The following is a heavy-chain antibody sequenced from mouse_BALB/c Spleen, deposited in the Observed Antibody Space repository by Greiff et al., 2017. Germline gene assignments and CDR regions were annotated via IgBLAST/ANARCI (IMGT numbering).Heavy chain of an antibody. Sequence: LQQPGSALVRPGASVKLSCKASGYTFTSYWMHWVKQRPGQGLEWIGNIYPGSGSTNYDEKFKSKATLTVDTSSSTAYMQLSSLTSEDSAVYYCTRSTMIPWFAYWGQGTLVTVAA. D-gene: IGHD2-4*01. CDR1: GYTFTSYW. CDR3: TRSTMIPWFAY. CDR2: IYPGSGST. V-gene: IGHV1S22*01. J-gene: IGHJ3*01.